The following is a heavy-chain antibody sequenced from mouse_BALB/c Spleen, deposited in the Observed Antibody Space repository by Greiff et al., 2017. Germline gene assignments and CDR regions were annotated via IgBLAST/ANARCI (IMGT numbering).Heavy chain of an antibody. J-gene: IGHJ3*01. D-gene: IGHD2-10*02. CDR3: ARGEGYGNYERFAY. CDR1: GFTFSSYA. V-gene: IGHV5-6-5*01. CDR2: ISSGGST. Sequence: EVKVVESGGGLVKPGGSLKLSCAASGFTFSSYAMSWVRQTPEKRLEWVASISSGGSTYYPDSVKGRFTISRDNARNILYLQMSSLRSEDTAMYYCARGEGYGNYERFAYWGQGTLVTVSA.